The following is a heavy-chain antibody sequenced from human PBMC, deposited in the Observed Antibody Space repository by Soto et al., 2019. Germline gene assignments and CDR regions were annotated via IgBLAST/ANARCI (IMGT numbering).Heavy chain of an antibody. CDR1: GITVSNAW. Sequence: EVQLVESGGGLVEPGGSLRLSCAASGITVSNAWVNWVRKAPGKGLEYIGRIRSKTDGGTTEYAAPVEGRFTVSRDDSKNTLYLQMSGMKTEDTAVYYCTTTRPGTNVFDNWGQGTLVTVSS. CDR2: IRSKTDGGTT. J-gene: IGHJ3*02. V-gene: IGHV3-15*01. CDR3: TTTRPGTNVFDN. D-gene: IGHD6-13*01.